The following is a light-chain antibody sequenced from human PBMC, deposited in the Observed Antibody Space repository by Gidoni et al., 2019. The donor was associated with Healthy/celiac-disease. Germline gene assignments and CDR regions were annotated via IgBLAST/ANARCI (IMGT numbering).Light chain of an antibody. V-gene: IGKV1-9*01. CDR3: QQLNSYPRT. CDR2: AAS. J-gene: IGKJ2*01. Sequence: IQLTQSPSSLSASVGDRVTITCRASQGISSYLAWYQHKPGKAPKLLIYAASTLHSGVPSRFSGSGSGTDFTLTISSLQPEDFATYYCQQLNSYPRTFGQGTKLEIK. CDR1: QGISSY.